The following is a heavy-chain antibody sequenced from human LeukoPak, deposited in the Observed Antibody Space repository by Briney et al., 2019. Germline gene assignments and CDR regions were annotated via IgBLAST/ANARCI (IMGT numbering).Heavy chain of an antibody. CDR3: ARGLRLGELSLFDY. J-gene: IGHJ4*02. CDR1: GFTFSSYA. D-gene: IGHD3-16*02. Sequence: GGSLRLSCAASGFTFSSYAMHWVRQAPGKGLECVSSISSNGGSTYYANSVKGRFTISRDNSKNTLYLQMGSLRAEDMAVYYCARGLRLGELSLFDYWGQGTLVTVSS. CDR2: ISSNGGST. V-gene: IGHV3-64*01.